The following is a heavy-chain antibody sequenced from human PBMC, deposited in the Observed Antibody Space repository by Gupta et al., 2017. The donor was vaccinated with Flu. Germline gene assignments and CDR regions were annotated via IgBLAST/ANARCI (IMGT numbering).Heavy chain of an antibody. V-gene: IGHV4-34*01. CDR2: INHSGST. CDR1: GGSFSGYY. D-gene: IGHD6-19*01. Sequence: QVQLQQWGAGLLKPSEILSLTCDVYGGSFSGYYWSWIRQPPGKGLEWIGEINHSGSTNYNPSLKSRVTISVDTSNYQFSLKLSSVTAADTAVYYCARGPSGWYPNYYYGMDVWGQGTTVTVSS. CDR3: ARGPSGWYPNYYYGMDV. J-gene: IGHJ6*02.